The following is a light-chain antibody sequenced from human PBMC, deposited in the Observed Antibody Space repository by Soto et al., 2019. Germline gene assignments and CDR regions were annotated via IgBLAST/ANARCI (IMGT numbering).Light chain of an antibody. CDR2: DAS. CDR3: LQYSTWPPLYT. V-gene: IGKV3-15*01. J-gene: IGKJ2*01. CDR1: QAVSSY. Sequence: EIVRTQSPAALSVSLGERVSLTCRASQAVSSYLAWYQQKPGQAPRLLISDASTRATDIPDRFGGSESGTDFPLYISSLQSADLAVYYCLQYSTWPPLYTFGRGTKLEIK.